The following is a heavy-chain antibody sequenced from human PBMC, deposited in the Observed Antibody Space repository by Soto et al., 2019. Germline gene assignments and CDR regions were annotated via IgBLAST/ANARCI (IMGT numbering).Heavy chain of an antibody. CDR3: ARGGRYPKSSNYSGMDV. J-gene: IGHJ6*02. Sequence: QVQLVQSGAEVKKPGSSVKVSCKASGGSFSTYSISWVRQAPGQGLEWMGGGLPIFGTAHYAQNFQGRVTITAEESTSTAYLELSSLRSDDTAVYYCARGGRYPKSSNYSGMDVWGQGTTLTVSS. D-gene: IGHD1-20*01. CDR1: GGSFSTYS. CDR2: GLPIFGTA. V-gene: IGHV1-69*01.